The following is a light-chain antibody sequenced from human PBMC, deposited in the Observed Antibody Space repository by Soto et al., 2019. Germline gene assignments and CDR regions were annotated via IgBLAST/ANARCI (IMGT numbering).Light chain of an antibody. Sequence: QSALAQPASVSGSPGQSITISCSGTSSDVGASNYVSWYQQHPGEAPKLLIYDVSYRPSGVSNRFSGSKSANTASLTISGLQAEDEADYFCSSYTTSAPGVLFGGGTKVTVL. CDR3: SSYTTSAPGVL. CDR2: DVS. J-gene: IGLJ2*01. CDR1: SSDVGASNY. V-gene: IGLV2-14*03.